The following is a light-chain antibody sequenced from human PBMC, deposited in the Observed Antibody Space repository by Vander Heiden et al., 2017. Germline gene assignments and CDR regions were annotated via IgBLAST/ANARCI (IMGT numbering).Light chain of an antibody. CDR2: DND. CDR1: RPNIGNNY. J-gene: IGLJ2*01. CDR3: ATWDNSLRVVV. V-gene: IGLV1-51*01. Sequence: QSVLTQPPSVSAAPGQKVTVSCSGSRPNIGNNYVSWYQQLPGTAPKLLIYDNDKRPSGIPDRFSGSKSGTSATLGITGLQTGDEADYYCATWDNSLRVVVFGGGTKMTVL.